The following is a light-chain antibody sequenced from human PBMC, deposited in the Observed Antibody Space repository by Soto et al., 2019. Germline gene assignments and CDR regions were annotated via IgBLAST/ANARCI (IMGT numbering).Light chain of an antibody. J-gene: IGKJ4*01. CDR1: QSIRTY. CDR3: QQSFTTPLT. CDR2: AAS. Sequence: DIPMTQSPSSLPASVGDRATITCRASQSIRTYLNWYQQKPGKAPKVLIYAASGLQSGVPSRFIGSGAGTDFTLTISSLEPEDFATYFCQQSFTTPLTFVGGTKVEIK. V-gene: IGKV1-39*01.